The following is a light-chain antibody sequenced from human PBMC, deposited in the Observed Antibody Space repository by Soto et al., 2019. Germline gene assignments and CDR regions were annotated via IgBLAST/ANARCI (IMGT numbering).Light chain of an antibody. V-gene: IGLV1-40*01. Sequence: QSALTQPPSVSGAPGQRVTISCTGSGSNIGAGYDLHWYQQLPGTAPKLLIYGNSNRPSGVPDRFSGSKSGTSASLAITGLQAEDEADYYCQSYDSSLSAYVFGTGTKLTVL. CDR2: GNS. CDR3: QSYDSSLSAYV. CDR1: GSNIGAGYD. J-gene: IGLJ1*01.